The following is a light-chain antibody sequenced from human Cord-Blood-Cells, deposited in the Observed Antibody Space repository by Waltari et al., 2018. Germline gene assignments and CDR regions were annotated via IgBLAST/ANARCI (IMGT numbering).Light chain of an antibody. CDR2: AAS. J-gene: IGKJ2*01. CDR3: QQSYSTPPYT. V-gene: IGKV1-39*01. Sequence: DIQMTQSPYSLSASVGDRVTITCRASQSISSYLNWYQPKPGKAPKLLIYAASSVQSGVPSRFSGSGSGTDCTRTISSLQPEDFATYYCQQSYSTPPYTFGQGTKLEIK. CDR1: QSISSY.